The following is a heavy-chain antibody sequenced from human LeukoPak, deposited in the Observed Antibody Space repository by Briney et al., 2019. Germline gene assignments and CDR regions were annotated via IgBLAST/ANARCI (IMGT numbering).Heavy chain of an antibody. CDR1: GFTFRSYA. D-gene: IGHD3-10*01. CDR2: ISGSGGST. V-gene: IGHV3-23*01. J-gene: IGHJ3*02. Sequence: GGSLRLSCAASGFTFRSYAMIWVRQAPGKGLEWVSAISGSGGSTYYADSVKGRFTISRDNSKNTLYLQMNSLRAEDTAVYYCAKDTLLWFGELYGDAFDIWGQGTMVTVSS. CDR3: AKDTLLWFGELYGDAFDI.